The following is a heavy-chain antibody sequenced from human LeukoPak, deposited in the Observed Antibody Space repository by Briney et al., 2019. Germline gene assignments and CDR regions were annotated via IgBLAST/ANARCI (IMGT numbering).Heavy chain of an antibody. D-gene: IGHD6-13*01. CDR1: GFTFSSYA. Sequence: GGSLRLSCAASGFTFSSYAMSWVRQAPGKGLEWVSAISGSGGSTYYADSVKGRFTISKDNSKNTLYLQMNSLRAEDTAVYYCASFLAAAGTSGNYWGQGTLVTVSS. V-gene: IGHV3-23*01. CDR2: ISGSGGST. CDR3: ASFLAAAGTSGNY. J-gene: IGHJ4*02.